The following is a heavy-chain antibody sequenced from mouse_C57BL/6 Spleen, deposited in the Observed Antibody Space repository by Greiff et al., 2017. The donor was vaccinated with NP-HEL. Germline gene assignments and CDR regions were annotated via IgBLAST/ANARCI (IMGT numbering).Heavy chain of an antibody. CDR1: GFTFSDYG. Sequence: EVKLVESGGGLVKPGGSLKLSCAASGFTFSDYGMHWVRQAPEKGLEWVAYISSGSSSINYADTVKGRFTISRDNAKNTLFLQMTSLRSEDTAMYYCARRYWLDYWGQGTTLTVSS. V-gene: IGHV5-17*01. CDR2: ISSGSSSI. CDR3: ARRYWLDY. J-gene: IGHJ2*01.